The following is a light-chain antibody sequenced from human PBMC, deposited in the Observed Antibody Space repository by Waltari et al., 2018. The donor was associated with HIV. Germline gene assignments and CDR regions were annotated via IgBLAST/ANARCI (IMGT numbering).Light chain of an antibody. V-gene: IGLV2-11*01. CDR3: CSYAGSIPFV. Sequence: QSALTQPRSLSGSLGQSVTISCTGTNSDVGRYNYVSWFQQHPGKAPKLMIYDVSKRPSGVPDRVSGSKSGNTASLTISGLQAEDEADYYCCSYAGSIPFVFGSGTKLTVL. CDR2: DVS. CDR1: NSDVGRYNY. J-gene: IGLJ1*01.